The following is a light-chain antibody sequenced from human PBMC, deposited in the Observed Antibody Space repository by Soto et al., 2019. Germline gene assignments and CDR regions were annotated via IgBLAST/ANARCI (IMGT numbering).Light chain of an antibody. V-gene: IGKV3-20*01. CDR1: QSVSSSY. Sequence: EIVLTQSPGTLSLSPGERATLSCRASQSVSSSYLAWYQHKPGQAPRLLIYGASTRATGIPDRFSGSGSGTAFTLTISRLEPEVFAVYFCQQFGSPFTFGPVTKVDLK. CDR2: GAS. J-gene: IGKJ3*01. CDR3: QQFGSPFT.